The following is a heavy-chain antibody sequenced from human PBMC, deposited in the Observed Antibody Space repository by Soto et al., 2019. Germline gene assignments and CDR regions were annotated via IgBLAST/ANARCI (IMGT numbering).Heavy chain of an antibody. CDR3: ARPVTSPDHLDI. J-gene: IGHJ3*02. CDR1: GYIFSDYG. D-gene: IGHD4-4*01. V-gene: IGHV1-18*01. CDR2: ISAYNGNT. Sequence: QVQLVQSGAEVKKPGASVKVSCKSSGYIFSDYGITWVRQAPGQGLEWMGWISAYNGNTDYAQKFQDRLTLATDTSTSTAYMELRSLRSDDTALYYCARPVTSPDHLDIWGQGTMVTFSS.